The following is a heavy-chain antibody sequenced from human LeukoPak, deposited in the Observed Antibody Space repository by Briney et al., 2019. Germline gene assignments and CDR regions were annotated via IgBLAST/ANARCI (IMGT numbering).Heavy chain of an antibody. CDR1: GFTFSSYE. J-gene: IGHJ3*02. D-gene: IGHD2-21*02. CDR3: ARVKTVVVTATNAFDI. CDR2: IWYDGSNK. Sequence: GGSLRLSCAASGFTFSSYEMNWVRQAPGKGLEWVAVIWYDGSNKYYADSVKGRFTISRDNSKNMLYLQMNSLRAEDTAVYYCARVKTVVVTATNAFDIWGQGTMVTVSS. V-gene: IGHV3-33*08.